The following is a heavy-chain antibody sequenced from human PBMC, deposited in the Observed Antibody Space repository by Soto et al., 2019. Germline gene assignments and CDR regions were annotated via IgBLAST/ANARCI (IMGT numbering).Heavy chain of an antibody. V-gene: IGHV3-74*01. D-gene: IGHD6-6*01. CDR2: INSDGSSI. CDR3: ARGVYSSSYYNYFYFMDV. CDR1: EFIFSSYC. Sequence: EVQLVESGGVLVQPGGSLRLSCAASEFIFSSYCMHWVRQAPGKGLVWVSRINSDGSSISYADSVKGLFTISRDNAKNTLYLQMNSLRAEDTAVYFCARGVYSSSYYNYFYFMDVWGKGTTVTVAS. J-gene: IGHJ6*03.